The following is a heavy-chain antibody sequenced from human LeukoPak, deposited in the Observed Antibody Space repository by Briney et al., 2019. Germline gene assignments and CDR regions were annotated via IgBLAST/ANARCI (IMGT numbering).Heavy chain of an antibody. V-gene: IGHV4-59*08. J-gene: IGHJ4*02. CDR3: ARRALRGSMVRGALDY. CDR1: GGSISSYS. Sequence: SETLSHTCTVSGGSISSYSWSWIRQPPGKGLEWIGYIYYSGSTNYNPSLKSRVTISVDTSKNQFSLKLSSVTAADTAVYYCARRALRGSMVRGALDYWGQGTLVTVSS. CDR2: IYYSGST. D-gene: IGHD3-10*01.